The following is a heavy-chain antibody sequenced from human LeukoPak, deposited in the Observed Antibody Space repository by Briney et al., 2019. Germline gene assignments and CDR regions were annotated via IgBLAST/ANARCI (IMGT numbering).Heavy chain of an antibody. CDR2: INNSGST. CDR1: GGSFSGYY. CDR3: ARGVRSPRPRHWFDP. Sequence: SETLSLTCAVYGGSFSGYYWSWIRQPPGKGLEGIGEINNSGSTNYNPSLKSRVTISVDTSKNQFSLKLSSVTAADTAVYYCARGVRSPRPRHWFDPWGQGTLVTVSS. V-gene: IGHV4-34*01. J-gene: IGHJ5*02. D-gene: IGHD3-10*01.